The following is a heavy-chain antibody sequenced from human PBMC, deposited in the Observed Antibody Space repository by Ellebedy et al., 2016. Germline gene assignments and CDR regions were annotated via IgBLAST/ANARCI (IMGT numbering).Heavy chain of an antibody. CDR1: GFTFSSYA. CDR2: ISHDGYNK. V-gene: IGHV3-30*04. Sequence: GGSLRLSCAASGFTFSSYAMHWVRQAPGKGLEWVAVISHDGYNKYYADSVKGRFTISRDNPKNTLYLQMNSLRAEDTAVYYCVSPNCSGDKCYEDDFFDIWGQGTMVTVSS. D-gene: IGHD2-15*01. CDR3: VSPNCSGDKCYEDDFFDI. J-gene: IGHJ3*02.